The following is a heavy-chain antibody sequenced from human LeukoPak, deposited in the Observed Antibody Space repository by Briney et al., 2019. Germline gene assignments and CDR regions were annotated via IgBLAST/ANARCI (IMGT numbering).Heavy chain of an antibody. CDR3: ARDRSLPRYCSSTSCYLGY. CDR2: ISAYNGNT. J-gene: IGHJ4*02. V-gene: IGHV1-18*01. Sequence: GAPVKVSCKASGYTFTSYGISWVRQAPGQGLEWMGWISAYNGNTNYAQKLQGRVTMTTDTSTSTAYMELRSLRSDDTAVYYCARDRSLPRYCSSTSCYLGYWGQGTLVTVSS. D-gene: IGHD2-2*01. CDR1: GYTFTSYG.